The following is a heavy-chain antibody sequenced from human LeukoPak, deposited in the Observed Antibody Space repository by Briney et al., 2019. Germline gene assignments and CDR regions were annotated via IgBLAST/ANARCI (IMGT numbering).Heavy chain of an antibody. D-gene: IGHD6-6*01. CDR2: IKQDGSEK. V-gene: IGHV3-7*01. J-gene: IGHJ6*03. Sequence: GGSLRLSCAASGFTFSSYWMSWVRQAPGKGLEWVANIKQDGSEKYYVDSVKGRFTISRDNAKNSLYLQMNSLRAEDTAVYYCARDRGIAARTNYYYYYMDVWGKGTTVTVSS. CDR1: GFTFSSYW. CDR3: ARDRGIAARTNYYYYYMDV.